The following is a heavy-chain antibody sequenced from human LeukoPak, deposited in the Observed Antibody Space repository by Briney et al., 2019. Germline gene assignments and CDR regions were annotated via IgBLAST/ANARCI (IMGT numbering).Heavy chain of an antibody. CDR3: ARTWDSSGYYFDY. CDR2: IYYSGST. Sequence: SETLSLTCTVSGGSISSYYWSWIRQPPGKGLEWIGYIYYSGSTNYNPSLKSRVTISVDRSKNQFSLKLSSVTAADTAVYYCARTWDSSGYYFDYWGQGTLVTVSS. V-gene: IGHV4-59*12. D-gene: IGHD3-22*01. J-gene: IGHJ4*02. CDR1: GGSISSYY.